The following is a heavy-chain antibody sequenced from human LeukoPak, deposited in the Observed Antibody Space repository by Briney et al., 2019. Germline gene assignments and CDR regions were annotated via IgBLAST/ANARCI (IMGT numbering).Heavy chain of an antibody. V-gene: IGHV4-59*01. J-gene: IGHJ4*02. CDR1: GDSINTYY. CDR2: IYYRVTS. CDR3: GGEVGGDGWGVL. Sequence: SETLSLTCTVSGDSINTYYWSWIRQPPGKGLEWIGYIYYRVTSDYNPSLKSRVTMSVDMSTSQISLKLSSVTAADTAVYYCGGEVGGDGWGVLWGRGPLVTVSS. D-gene: IGHD3-10*01.